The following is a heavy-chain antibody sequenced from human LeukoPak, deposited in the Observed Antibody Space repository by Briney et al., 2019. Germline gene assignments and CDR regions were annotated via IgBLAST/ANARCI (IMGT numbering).Heavy chain of an antibody. CDR3: AREGDYYGSGSSVQ. V-gene: IGHV4-61*01. CDR1: GDSVSSGSFY. J-gene: IGHJ4*02. CDR2: IYYTGNT. D-gene: IGHD3-10*01. Sequence: SETLSLTCTVSGDSVSSGSFYWTWIRQPPGKGLEWVGYIYYTGNTNSNPSLKSRVTISLYTSKSQFSKKLNSVTAADTAVYYCAREGDYYGSGSSVQWGQGTLVTVSS.